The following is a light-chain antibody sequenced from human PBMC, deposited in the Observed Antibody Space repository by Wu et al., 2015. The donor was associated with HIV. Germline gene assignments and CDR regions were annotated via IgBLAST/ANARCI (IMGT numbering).Light chain of an antibody. V-gene: IGKV3-11*01. CDR3: QLRSNLLFT. J-gene: IGKJ3*01. CDR2: NSF. CDR1: QNINTY. Sequence: ENVLTQSPDTLSLSPGERATLSCRARQNINTYLAWYQQKPGQAPRLLIYNSFNRATGIPARFSGSGSGTDFTLAISSLEPEDSAVYYCQLRSNLLFTFGPGTKLDIK.